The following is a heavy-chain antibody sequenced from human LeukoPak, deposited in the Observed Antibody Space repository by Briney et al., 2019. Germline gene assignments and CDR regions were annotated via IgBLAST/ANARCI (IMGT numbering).Heavy chain of an antibody. D-gene: IGHD6-19*01. CDR1: GFTFSSYG. Sequence: GGSLRLSCAASGFTFSSYGMHWVRQAPGKGLEWVAFIRFDGNENYYADSVKGRFTISRDNSKNTLYLQMNSLRADDTAIYYCANTMAVAGFYYYYGMDVWGQGTTVTVSS. V-gene: IGHV3-30*02. J-gene: IGHJ6*02. CDR2: IRFDGNEN. CDR3: ANTMAVAGFYYYYGMDV.